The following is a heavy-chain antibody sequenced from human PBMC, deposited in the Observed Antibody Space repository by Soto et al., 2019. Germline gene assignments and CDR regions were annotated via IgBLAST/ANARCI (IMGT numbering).Heavy chain of an antibody. CDR2: INSDGTTT. CDR1: GFTFNNFW. CDR3: VRDIR. J-gene: IGHJ4*02. Sequence: PGGSLRLSCAASGFTFNNFWMYWARQTPEKGLVWVSGINSDGTTTIYADSVKGRFTISRDNAKNTLYLQMNSLTVEDTAIYYCVRDIRWGQGTLVTVSS. V-gene: IGHV3-74*01.